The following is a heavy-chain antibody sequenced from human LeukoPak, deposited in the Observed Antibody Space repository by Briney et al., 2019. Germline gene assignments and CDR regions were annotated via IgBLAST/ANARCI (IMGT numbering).Heavy chain of an antibody. CDR1: GFTFTTYE. V-gene: IGHV3-48*03. Sequence: GGSLRLSCVASGFTFTTYEMNWVRQAPGKGVEWISHISPSGTSIFYADSVMGRFSSSRDNAKKSLYLQMNSLRAEDTAVYYCARNPTDSNYYYYYYMDVWGKGTAVTVSS. D-gene: IGHD4-11*01. CDR2: ISPSGTSI. J-gene: IGHJ6*03. CDR3: ARNPTDSNYYYYYYMDV.